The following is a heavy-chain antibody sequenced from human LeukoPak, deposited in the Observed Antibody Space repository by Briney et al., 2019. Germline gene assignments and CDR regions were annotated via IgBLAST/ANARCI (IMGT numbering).Heavy chain of an antibody. CDR3: ATTYYYDSSGYYYDY. V-gene: IGHV4-34*01. D-gene: IGHD3-22*01. CDR1: GGSFSGYY. Sequence: SETLSLTCAVYGGSFSGYYWSWIRQPPGKGLEWIGEINHSGSTNYNPSLKSRVTISVDTSKNQFSLKLSSVTAADTAVYYCATTYYYDSSGYYYDYWGQGTLVTVSS. CDR2: INHSGST. J-gene: IGHJ4*02.